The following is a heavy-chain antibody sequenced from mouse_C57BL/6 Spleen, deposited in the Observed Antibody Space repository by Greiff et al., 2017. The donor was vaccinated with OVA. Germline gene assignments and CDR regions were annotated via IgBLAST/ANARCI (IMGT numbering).Heavy chain of an antibody. CDR1: GYSITSGYY. CDR3: ARGGIYYDYDKGVWFAY. Sequence: VQLQQSGPGLVKPSQSLSLTCSVTGYSITSGYYWNWIRQFPGNKLEWMGYISYDGSNNYNPSLKNRISITRDTSKNQFFLKLNSVTTEDTATYYCARGGIYYDYDKGVWFAYWGQGTLVTVSA. CDR2: ISYDGSN. D-gene: IGHD2-4*01. J-gene: IGHJ3*01. V-gene: IGHV3-6*01.